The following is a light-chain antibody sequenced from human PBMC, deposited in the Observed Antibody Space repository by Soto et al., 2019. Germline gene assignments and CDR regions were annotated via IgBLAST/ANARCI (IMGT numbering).Light chain of an antibody. CDR1: SSNIGSNY. J-gene: IGLJ2*01. CDR3: GTWDSSLSAGV. V-gene: IGLV1-51*01. CDR2: DDN. Sequence: QSVLTQPPSVSAAPGQKVTISCSGSSSNIGSNYVSWYQQLPGTAPKLLIYDDNKRPSGIPDRFSDSKSGTSATLGITGLQTGDEADYYCGTWDSSLSAGVFGGGTKVTVL.